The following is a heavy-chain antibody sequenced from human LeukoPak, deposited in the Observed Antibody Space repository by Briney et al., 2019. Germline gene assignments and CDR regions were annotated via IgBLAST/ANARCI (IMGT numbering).Heavy chain of an antibody. CDR3: ARQPYVVVTATHYGMDV. J-gene: IGHJ6*02. CDR1: GGSISSYY. Sequence: SETLSLTCTVSGGSISSYYWSWIRQPPGKGLEWIGYIYYSGSTNYNPSLKSRVTISVDTSKNQFSLKLSSVTAADTAVYYCARQPYVVVTATHYGMDVWGQGTTVTVSS. D-gene: IGHD2-21*02. V-gene: IGHV4-59*12. CDR2: IYYSGST.